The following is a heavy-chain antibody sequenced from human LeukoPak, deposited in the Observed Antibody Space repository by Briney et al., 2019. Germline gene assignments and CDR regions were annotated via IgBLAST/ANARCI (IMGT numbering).Heavy chain of an antibody. Sequence: GGSLRLSCAASGFTVSSNYMSWVRQAPGKGLEWVAVISYDGSNKYYADSVKGRFTISRDNSKNTLYLQMNSLRAEDTAVYYCAKEALYSSSWIFDYWGQGTLVTVSS. CDR1: GFTVSSNY. J-gene: IGHJ4*02. CDR3: AKEALYSSSWIFDY. V-gene: IGHV3-30*18. D-gene: IGHD6-13*01. CDR2: ISYDGSNK.